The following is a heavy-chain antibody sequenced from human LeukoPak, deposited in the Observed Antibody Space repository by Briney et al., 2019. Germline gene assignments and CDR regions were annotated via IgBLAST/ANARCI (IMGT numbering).Heavy chain of an antibody. V-gene: IGHV3-7*02. D-gene: IGHD3-10*01. Sequence: PGGSLRLSCAASGFTFSSYWMSWVRQAPGKGLEWVANIKQDGSEKYYMDSVKGRFTISRDNAKNSLYLQMNSLRAEDTAVYYCARAPVLSKLWFGELTAWGQGTLVTVSS. CDR3: ARAPVLSKLWFGELTA. J-gene: IGHJ5*02. CDR1: GFTFSSYW. CDR2: IKQDGSEK.